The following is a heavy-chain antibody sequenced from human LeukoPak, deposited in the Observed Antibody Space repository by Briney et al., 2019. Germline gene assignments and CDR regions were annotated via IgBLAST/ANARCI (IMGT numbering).Heavy chain of an antibody. J-gene: IGHJ4*02. D-gene: IGHD3-10*01. CDR2: IYHSGST. V-gene: IGHV4-30-2*01. Sequence: SQTLSLTCAVSGGSISSGGYSWSWIRQPPGKGLEWIGYIYHSGSTYHNPSLKSRVTISVDRSKNQFSLKLSSVTAADTAVYYCASEANGSGSYEFWGQGTLVTVSS. CDR3: ASEANGSGSYEF. CDR1: GGSISSGGYS.